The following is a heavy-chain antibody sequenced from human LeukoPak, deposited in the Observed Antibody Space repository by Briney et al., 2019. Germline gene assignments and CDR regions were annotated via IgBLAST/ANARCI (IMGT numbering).Heavy chain of an antibody. V-gene: IGHV3-23*01. CDR3: AKHWNEYDYVWGSYRGNDYFDY. Sequence: GGSLRLSCVASGFSFSTYSMHWVRQAPGKGLEWVSAISGSGGSTYYADSVKGRFTISRDNSKNTLYLQMNSLRAEDTAVYYCAKHWNEYDYVWGSYRGNDYFDYWGQGTLVTVSS. CDR1: GFSFSTYS. J-gene: IGHJ4*02. CDR2: ISGSGGST. D-gene: IGHD3-16*01.